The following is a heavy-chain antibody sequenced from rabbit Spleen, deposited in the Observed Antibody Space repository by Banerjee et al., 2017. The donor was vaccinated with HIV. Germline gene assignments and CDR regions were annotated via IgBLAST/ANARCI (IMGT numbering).Heavy chain of an antibody. J-gene: IGHJ6*01. CDR1: GFSFSSSYY. Sequence: QEQLVESGGGLVQPEGSLTLTCTASGFSFSSSYYMCWVRQAPGKGLEWISCIAGSSSGCTDSATWATGRFTCSKTSSTTVSLQMTSLTVADTATYFCAWDTGSSFSSYGMGLWGPGTLVTV. CDR3: AWDTGSSFSSYGMGL. D-gene: IGHD8-1*01. V-gene: IGHV1S45*01. CDR2: IAGSSSGCT.